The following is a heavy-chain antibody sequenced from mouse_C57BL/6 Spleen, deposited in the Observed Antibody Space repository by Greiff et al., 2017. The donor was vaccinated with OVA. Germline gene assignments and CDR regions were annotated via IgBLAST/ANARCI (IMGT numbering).Heavy chain of an antibody. D-gene: IGHD1-1*02. Sequence: QVQLKQSGAELVKPGASVKLSCKASGYTFTSYWMHWVKQRPGQGLEWIGMIHPNSGSTNYNEKFKSKATLTVDKSSSTAYMQLSSLTSEDSAVYYCARGSLYAMDYWGQGTSVTVSS. J-gene: IGHJ4*01. V-gene: IGHV1-64*01. CDR2: IHPNSGST. CDR3: ARGSLYAMDY. CDR1: GYTFTSYW.